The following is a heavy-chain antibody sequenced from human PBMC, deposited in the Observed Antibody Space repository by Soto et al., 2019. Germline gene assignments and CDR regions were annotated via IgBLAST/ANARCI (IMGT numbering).Heavy chain of an antibody. CDR3: ARGGGSCSGGSCTHKVFYGMDV. CDR1: GFTFSRFW. D-gene: IGHD2-15*01. CDR2: RNSDGSST. J-gene: IGHJ6*02. Sequence: EVQLVESGGGLVQRGGSLRVSCAASGFTFSRFWMHWVRQAPGMGLVWVSRRNSDGSSTNYADSVKGRITISRDNAKKTPELQMDRARVEDTAGDYCARGGGSCSGGSCTHKVFYGMDVWGQGTTVTVSS. V-gene: IGHV3-74*01.